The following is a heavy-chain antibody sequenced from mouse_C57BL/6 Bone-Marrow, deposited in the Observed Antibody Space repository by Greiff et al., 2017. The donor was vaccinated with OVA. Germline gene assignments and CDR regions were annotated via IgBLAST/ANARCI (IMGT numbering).Heavy chain of an antibody. V-gene: IGHV2-2*01. CDR3: ARNLYDYRFAY. D-gene: IGHD2-4*01. J-gene: IGHJ3*01. CDR2: IWSGGST. Sequence: VQLQQSGPGLVQPSQSLSITCTVSGFSLTSYGVHWVRQSPGKGLEWLGVIWSGGSTDYNAAFISRRSISKDNSTSQVFFKMNSLQADDTAIYYWARNLYDYRFAYWGQGTLVTVSA. CDR1: GFSLTSYG.